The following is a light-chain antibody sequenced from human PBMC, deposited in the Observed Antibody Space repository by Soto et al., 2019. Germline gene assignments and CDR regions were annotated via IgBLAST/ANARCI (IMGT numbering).Light chain of an antibody. Sequence: QSALTQPASVSGSPGQSITISCTGTSSDVGGYNYVSWYQQHPGKAPKLMIYDVSRRPSGVSNRFSGSKSGNTASLTISGLQAEDEAEYYCTSYTSITTPDYVFGTGTQLTVL. CDR2: DVS. J-gene: IGLJ1*01. CDR1: SSDVGGYNY. V-gene: IGLV2-14*01. CDR3: TSYTSITTPDYV.